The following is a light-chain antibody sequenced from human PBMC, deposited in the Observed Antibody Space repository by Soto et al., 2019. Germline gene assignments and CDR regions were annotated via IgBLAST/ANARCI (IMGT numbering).Light chain of an antibody. V-gene: IGLV2-14*01. CDR2: DVT. Sequence: QSVLTQPASVSGSPGQSITISCTGTSSDVGGYNYVSWYQQHPGKAPKLIIYDVTNRPSGVSNRFSGSKSGNTAFLTISGLQAEDEADYYCSSYTSSSTYVFGTGTKVTVL. CDR1: SSDVGGYNY. CDR3: SSYTSSSTYV. J-gene: IGLJ1*01.